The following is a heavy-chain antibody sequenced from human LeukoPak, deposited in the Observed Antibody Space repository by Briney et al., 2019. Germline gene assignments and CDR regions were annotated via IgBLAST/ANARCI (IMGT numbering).Heavy chain of an antibody. J-gene: IGHJ4*02. Sequence: KPGGSLRLSCAASGFTFSSYSMNWVRQAPGKGLEWVSSISSSSSYIYYADSVKGRFTISRDNAKNSLYLQMNSLRAEDTAVYYCARASLDGAQRDYWGQGTLVTASS. V-gene: IGHV3-21*01. CDR1: GFTFSSYS. CDR3: ARASLDGAQRDY. CDR2: ISSSSSYI. D-gene: IGHD3-10*01.